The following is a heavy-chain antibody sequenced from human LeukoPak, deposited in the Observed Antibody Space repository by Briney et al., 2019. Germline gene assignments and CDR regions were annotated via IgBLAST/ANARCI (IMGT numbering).Heavy chain of an antibody. J-gene: IGHJ5*02. Sequence: GGSLRLSCAASGFTFSSYAMHWVRQAPGKGLEWVAVISYDGSNKYYADSGKGRFTISRDNSKNTLYLQMNSLRAEDTAVYYCARQVVPAESWFDPWGQGTLVTVSS. CDR1: GFTFSSYA. CDR2: ISYDGSNK. CDR3: ARQVVPAESWFDP. V-gene: IGHV3-30-3*01. D-gene: IGHD2-2*01.